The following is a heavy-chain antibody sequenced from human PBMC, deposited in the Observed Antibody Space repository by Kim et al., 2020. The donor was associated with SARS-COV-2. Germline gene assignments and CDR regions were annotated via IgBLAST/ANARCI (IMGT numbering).Heavy chain of an antibody. CDR2: INSGGRP. CDR1: GFTFSTYA. CDR3: ARELLNTRGWYTVYY. Sequence: GGSLRLSCAASGFTFSTYAMSWVRQAPGKGLEWVSAINSGGRPYYVDSVKGRFTISRDNSKNTLYLEMNSLRAEDTAVYYCARELLNTRGWYTVYYWGQG. J-gene: IGHJ4*02. D-gene: IGHD6-19*01. V-gene: IGHV3-23*01.